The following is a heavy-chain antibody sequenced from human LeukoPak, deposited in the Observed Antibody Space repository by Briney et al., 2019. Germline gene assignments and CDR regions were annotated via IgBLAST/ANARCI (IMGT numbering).Heavy chain of an antibody. Sequence: GGSLRLSCAVSGFTFSSYAMSWVRQAPGKGLEWASTISGSGGTYYADSVKGRFTISRDNARNTVYLQMNCLRAEDTAVYYCARGWVPSDITLKWGQGTMVTVSS. J-gene: IGHJ3*01. CDR3: ARGWVPSDITLK. V-gene: IGHV3-23*01. CDR2: ISGSGGT. CDR1: GFTFSSYA. D-gene: IGHD3-22*01.